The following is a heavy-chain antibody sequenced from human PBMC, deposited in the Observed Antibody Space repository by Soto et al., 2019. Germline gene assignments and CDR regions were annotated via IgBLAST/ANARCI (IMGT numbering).Heavy chain of an antibody. CDR2: IWYDGSNK. CDR3: ARGYTITMVRGVQFDY. V-gene: IGHV3-33*01. Sequence: GGSLRLSCAASGVTFSSYGMHWVRQAPGKGLEWVAVIWYDGSNKYYADSVKGRFTISRDNSKNTLYLQMNSLRAEDTAVYYCARGYTITMVRGVQFDYWGQGTLVTVSS. CDR1: GVTFSSYG. D-gene: IGHD3-10*01. J-gene: IGHJ4*02.